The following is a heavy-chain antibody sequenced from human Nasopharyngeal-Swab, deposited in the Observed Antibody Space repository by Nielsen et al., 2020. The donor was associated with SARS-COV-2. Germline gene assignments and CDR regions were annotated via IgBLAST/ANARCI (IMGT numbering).Heavy chain of an antibody. D-gene: IGHD3-22*01. CDR1: GYTFTSYA. Sequence: ASVKVSCKASGYTFTSYAISWVRQAPGQGLEWMGRINPDGGARIYAQNFQGRVTMTRDTSLNTAYMELSRLTSDDTAVYYCAGMIIENDAFDIWGQGTAVTVSS. CDR3: AGMIIENDAFDI. J-gene: IGHJ3*02. CDR2: INPDGGAR. V-gene: IGHV1-2*06.